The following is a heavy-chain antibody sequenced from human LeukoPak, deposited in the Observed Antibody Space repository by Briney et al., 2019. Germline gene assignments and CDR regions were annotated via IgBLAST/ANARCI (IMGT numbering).Heavy chain of an antibody. Sequence: GGSLRLSCAASGFTFSSYSMNWVRQAPGKGLEWVSYINIGGTNTHYADSVKGRFTISRDNAKKSLYLEMNNLRAEDTAVYYCATDGAGFDTWGQGVLVTVSS. CDR2: INIGGTNT. J-gene: IGHJ5*02. CDR1: GFTFSSYS. V-gene: IGHV3-48*04. CDR3: ATDGAGFDT.